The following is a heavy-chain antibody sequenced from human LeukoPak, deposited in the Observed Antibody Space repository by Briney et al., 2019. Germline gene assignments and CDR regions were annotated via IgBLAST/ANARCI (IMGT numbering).Heavy chain of an antibody. D-gene: IGHD6-25*01. CDR3: ARAGSADSFDY. Sequence: GGSLRLSCAVSGFTVRTNYVTWVRQAPGKGLEWVSLIYTGGTTYYADSVRGRFTISRDNSKNTLYLQMNSLRAEDTAVYYCARAGSADSFDYWGQGPLVTVSS. J-gene: IGHJ4*02. V-gene: IGHV3-53*01. CDR2: IYTGGTT. CDR1: GFTVRTNY.